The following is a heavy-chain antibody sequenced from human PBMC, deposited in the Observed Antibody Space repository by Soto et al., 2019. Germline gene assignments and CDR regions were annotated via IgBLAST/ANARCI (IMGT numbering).Heavy chain of an antibody. CDR1: GFIFNYYG. CDR3: VKGDLDTAVVNSPDAFDF. Sequence: GSLRLSCEVSGFIFNYYGMHWVRQAPCKGLDWVAVISYDGDNKYYAQSVKGRFTISRDNSKNTLFLNMDSLRPEDTAVYHCVKGDLDTAVVNSPDAFDFWGPGTMVTVSS. D-gene: IGHD5-18*01. J-gene: IGHJ3*01. CDR2: ISYDGDNK. V-gene: IGHV3-30*18.